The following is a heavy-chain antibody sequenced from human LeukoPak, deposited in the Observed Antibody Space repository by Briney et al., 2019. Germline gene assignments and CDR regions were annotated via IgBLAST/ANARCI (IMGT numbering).Heavy chain of an antibody. CDR2: ISGSGGST. J-gene: IGHJ4*02. CDR3: AKGYYYDSGSYYSPFDN. D-gene: IGHD3-10*01. V-gene: IGHV3-23*01. Sequence: GGSLRLSCAASGFTFSSYAMSWVRQAPGKGLEWVSAISGSGGSTYYADSVKGRFTISRDNSKNTLYLQMNSLRADDTAVYYCAKGYYYDSGSYYSPFDNWGQGTLVTVSP. CDR1: GFTFSSYA.